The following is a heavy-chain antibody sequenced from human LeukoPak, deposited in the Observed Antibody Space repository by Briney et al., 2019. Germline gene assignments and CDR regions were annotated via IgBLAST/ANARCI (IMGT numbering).Heavy chain of an antibody. D-gene: IGHD6-13*01. J-gene: IGHJ6*03. CDR1: GYTFTGYY. CDR3: ARDAYSSSPRTYYYYMDV. V-gene: IGHV1-18*04. Sequence: ASVKVSCKASGYTFTGYYMHWVRQAPGQGLEWMGWISAYNGDTNYAQKFQGRVTMTTDTSTTTAYMELRYLTSDDTAVYYCARDAYSSSPRTYYYYMDVWGKGTTVTVSS. CDR2: ISAYNGDT.